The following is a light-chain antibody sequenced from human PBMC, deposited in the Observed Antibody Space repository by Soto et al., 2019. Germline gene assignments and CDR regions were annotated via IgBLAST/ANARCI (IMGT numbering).Light chain of an antibody. J-gene: IGKJ2*01. V-gene: IGKV1-5*01. Sequence: IQMTQSPSTLSASVGDRVTITCRASQSINKWVAWFQQKSGRAPKLLIYDAATLQSGVPSRFSGTGYGTDFSLTISSLQPEDFATDYCQQYNIGYTFGQGTRLDIK. CDR2: DAA. CDR1: QSINKW. CDR3: QQYNIGYT.